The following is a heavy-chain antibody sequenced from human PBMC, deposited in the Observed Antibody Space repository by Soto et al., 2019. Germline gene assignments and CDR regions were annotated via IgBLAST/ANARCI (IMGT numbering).Heavy chain of an antibody. Sequence: EVQLLESGGGLVQPGGSLRLSCAASGFTFSSYAMSWVRQAPGKGLEWVSAISGSGGSTYYADSVKGRFTISRDNSKNTLYLQMNSLRAEDTAVYYCAKVSREMAAAGRGWFDPWGQGTLVTVSS. CDR1: GFTFSSYA. CDR2: ISGSGGST. V-gene: IGHV3-23*01. J-gene: IGHJ5*02. D-gene: IGHD6-13*01. CDR3: AKVSREMAAAGRGWFDP.